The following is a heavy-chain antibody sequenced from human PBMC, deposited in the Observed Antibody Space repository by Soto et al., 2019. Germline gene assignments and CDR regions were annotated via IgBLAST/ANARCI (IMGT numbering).Heavy chain of an antibody. J-gene: IGHJ5*02. V-gene: IGHV4-31*03. Sequence: SETLSLTCFVSGYSITAGGYYWSWIRHHPGKGLEWIGSFYSSGSIIYNPSLRSRVSISGDTSSNQFSMSLTSVAAADTARYYCARMYSSGSGWFHPWGQGTLVLVSS. D-gene: IGHD6-19*01. CDR3: ARMYSSGSGWFHP. CDR2: FYSSGSI. CDR1: GYSITAGGYY.